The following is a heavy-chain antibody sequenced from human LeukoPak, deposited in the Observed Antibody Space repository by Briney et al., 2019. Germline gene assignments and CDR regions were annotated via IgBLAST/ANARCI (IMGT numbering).Heavy chain of an antibody. Sequence: GGSLRLSCAASGFTFDDYGMSWVRQAPGKGLEWVSGVNWRGGSTGYADSVKGRFTISRDNAKNSLYLQMNSLRDEDTALYYCARASHYSDSSDYPDYWGQGTLATVSS. J-gene: IGHJ4*02. CDR2: VNWRGGST. CDR3: ARASHYSDSSDYPDY. V-gene: IGHV3-20*04. D-gene: IGHD3-22*01. CDR1: GFTFDDYG.